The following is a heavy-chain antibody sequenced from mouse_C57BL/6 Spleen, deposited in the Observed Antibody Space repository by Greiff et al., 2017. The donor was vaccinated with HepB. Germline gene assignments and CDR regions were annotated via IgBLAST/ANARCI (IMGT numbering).Heavy chain of an antibody. CDR3: TTTYYYGSSPAWFAY. CDR1: GFNIKDDY. V-gene: IGHV14-4*01. Sequence: VQLQQSGAELVRPGASVKLSCTASGFNIKDDYMHWVKQRPEQGLEWIGWIDPENGDTEYASKFQGKATITADTSSNTAYLPLSRLTSEDTAVYYCTTTYYYGSSPAWFAYWGQGTLVTVSA. D-gene: IGHD1-1*01. J-gene: IGHJ3*01. CDR2: IDPENGDT.